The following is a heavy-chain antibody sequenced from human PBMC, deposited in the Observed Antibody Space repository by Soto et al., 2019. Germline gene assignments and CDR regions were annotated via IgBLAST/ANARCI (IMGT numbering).Heavy chain of an antibody. CDR2: IIPIFGAT. J-gene: IGHJ4*02. D-gene: IGHD6-6*01. V-gene: IGHV1-69*01. CDR1: GGSFSSYS. Sequence: QVQLVQSGAEVKRPGSSVKVSCKASGGSFSSYSISWVRQAPGQGLEWMGGIIPIFGATNYAQKFQGRVTIPADESTSTAYMEVSGLRSEDTAVYYWARDGDHIAARHWGQGTLVTVSS. CDR3: ARDGDHIAARH.